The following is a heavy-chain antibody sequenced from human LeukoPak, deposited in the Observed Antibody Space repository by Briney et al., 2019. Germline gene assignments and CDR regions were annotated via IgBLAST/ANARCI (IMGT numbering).Heavy chain of an antibody. V-gene: IGHV4-61*09. CDR1: GGSISTGSYY. J-gene: IGHJ6*03. D-gene: IGHD6-13*01. CDR3: ASGIAAAYYYYMDV. CDR2: IYTSGST. Sequence: PSETLSLTCTVSGGSISTGSYYWSWIRQPAGKGLEWIGHIYTSGSTNYNPSLKSRVTISVDTSKNQFSLKLSSVTAADTAVYYCASGIAAAYYYYMDVWGKGTTVTISS.